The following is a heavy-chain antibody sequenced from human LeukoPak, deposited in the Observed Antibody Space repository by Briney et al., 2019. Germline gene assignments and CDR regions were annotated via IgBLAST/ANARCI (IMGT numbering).Heavy chain of an antibody. CDR2: ISAYNGNT. J-gene: IGHJ5*02. V-gene: IGHV1-18*01. CDR3: ARGRYCSSTSCQYNWFDP. D-gene: IGHD2-2*01. CDR1: GYTFTSYG. Sequence: ASVKVSCKASGYTFTSYGISWVRQAPGQGLEWMGWISAYNGNTNYAQKLQGRVTMTTDTSTSTAYMELRSLRSDDTAVYYCARGRYCSSTSCQYNWFDPWGQGTLVTVSS.